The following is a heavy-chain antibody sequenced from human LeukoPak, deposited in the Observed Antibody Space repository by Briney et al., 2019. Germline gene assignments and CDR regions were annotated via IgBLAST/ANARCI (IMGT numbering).Heavy chain of an antibody. CDR1: GGSLSGYY. D-gene: IGHD3-10*01. CDR2: INRSGST. V-gene: IGHV4-34*01. J-gene: IGHJ4*02. CDR3: ARAFITMVRGVSHFDY. Sequence: SETLSLTCAVYGGSLSGYYWSWIRQPPGKGLEWIGEINRSGSTNYNPSLKSRVTISVDTSKNQFSLKLSSVTAADTAVYYCARAFITMVRGVSHFDYWGQGTLVTVSS.